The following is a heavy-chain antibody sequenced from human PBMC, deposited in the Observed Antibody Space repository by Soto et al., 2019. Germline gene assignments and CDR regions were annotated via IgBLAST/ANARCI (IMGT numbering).Heavy chain of an antibody. CDR1: GGSISSSSYY. CDR3: ARHIYDSSGYYYGYYYYGMDV. CDR2: TYYSGST. Sequence: SETLSLTCTVSGGSISSSSYYWGWIRQPPGKGLEWIGSTYYSGSTYYNPSLKSRVTISVHTSKNQFSLRLSSVTAADTAVYYCARHIYDSSGYYYGYYYYGMDVWGQGTTVTVSS. V-gene: IGHV4-39*01. D-gene: IGHD3-22*01. J-gene: IGHJ6*02.